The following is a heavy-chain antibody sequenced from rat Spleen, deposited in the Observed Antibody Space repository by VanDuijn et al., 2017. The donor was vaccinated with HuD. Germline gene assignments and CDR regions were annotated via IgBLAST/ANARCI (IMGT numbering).Heavy chain of an antibody. V-gene: IGHV5-29*01. Sequence: EVQLVESGGGLVQPGRSLKLSCAASGFTFSNYGMAWVRQAPTKGLEWVATISYDGSSTYFRDSVKGRFTISRDVTKTTLYLQMSSLRSEDTATYYCARHVGGGSYYFDYWGQGVMVTVSS. D-gene: IGHD5-1*01. CDR2: ISYDGSST. CDR1: GFTFSNYG. J-gene: IGHJ2*01. CDR3: ARHVGGGSYYFDY.